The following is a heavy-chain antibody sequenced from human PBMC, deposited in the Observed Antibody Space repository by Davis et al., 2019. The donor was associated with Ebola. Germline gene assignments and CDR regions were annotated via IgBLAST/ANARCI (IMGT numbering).Heavy chain of an antibody. CDR1: GFTFSNAW. J-gene: IGHJ6*02. V-gene: IGHV3-15*07. D-gene: IGHD1-14*01. CDR2: IKSKTDGGTT. CDR3: TPRTTPEGMDV. Sequence: PGGSLRLSCAASGFTFSNAWMNWVRQAPGRGLEWVGRIKSKTDGGTTDYAAPVKGRFTISRDDSKNTLYLQMNSLKTEDTAVYYCTPRTTPEGMDVWGQGTTVTVSS.